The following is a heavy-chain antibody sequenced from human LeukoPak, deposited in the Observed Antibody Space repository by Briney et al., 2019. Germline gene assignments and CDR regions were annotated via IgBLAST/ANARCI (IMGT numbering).Heavy chain of an antibody. J-gene: IGHJ4*02. D-gene: IGHD4-17*01. Sequence: SETLSLTCTVSGGSISSSNYYWGWIRQPPGKGLEWIGSIYYSGSTYYNPSLKSRVTISVDTSKKQFSLKLNSVTAADTAVYYCARHSSMTTVFDYWAREPWSPSPQ. V-gene: IGHV4-39*01. CDR1: GGSISSSNYY. CDR2: IYYSGST. CDR3: ARHSSMTTVFDY.